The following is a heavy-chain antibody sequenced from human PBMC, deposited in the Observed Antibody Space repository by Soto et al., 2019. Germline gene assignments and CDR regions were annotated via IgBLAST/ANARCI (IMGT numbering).Heavy chain of an antibody. J-gene: IGHJ4*02. D-gene: IGHD1-1*01. CDR1: GGTCSSYA. V-gene: IGHV1-69*12. CDR2: MIPIFGTA. Sequence: QVQLVQSGAEVKKPGSSVKVSSKASGGTCSSYAVSWVRQAPGQGLEWMGGMIPIFGTANYAQKFQGRVTITAAESTSTAYMELSSLRSEDTAVYYCAGRTGTTVDYWGQGTLVTVSS. CDR3: AGRTGTTVDY.